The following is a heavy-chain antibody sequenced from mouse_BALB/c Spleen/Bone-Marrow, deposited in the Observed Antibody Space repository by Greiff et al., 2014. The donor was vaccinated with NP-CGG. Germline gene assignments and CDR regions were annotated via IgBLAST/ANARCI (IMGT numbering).Heavy chain of an antibody. Sequence: EVQLVESGAELVKPGASVKLSCTASGFNIKDTYMHWVKQRPEQGLEWIGRIDPANGNTKYDPKFQSKATITADTSSNTAYLQLSSLTSEDTAVYYCARGGSSYGWYFDVWGAGTTVTVSS. D-gene: IGHD1-1*01. CDR2: IDPANGNT. CDR1: GFNIKDTY. J-gene: IGHJ1*01. V-gene: IGHV14-3*02. CDR3: ARGGSSYGWYFDV.